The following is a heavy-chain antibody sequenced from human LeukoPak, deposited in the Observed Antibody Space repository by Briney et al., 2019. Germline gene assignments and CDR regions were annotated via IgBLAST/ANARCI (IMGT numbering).Heavy chain of an antibody. D-gene: IGHD3-3*01. V-gene: IGHV3-48*04. Sequence: GGSLRLSCAASGFTFSPLGMNWVRQAPGRGLEWVSYISSGSSTTYYADSVKGRFTISRDNAKKSLYLQMNSLRAEDTAVYYCARDFAYWGRGTLVTVSS. CDR3: ARDFAY. J-gene: IGHJ4*02. CDR1: GFTFSPLG. CDR2: ISSGSSTT.